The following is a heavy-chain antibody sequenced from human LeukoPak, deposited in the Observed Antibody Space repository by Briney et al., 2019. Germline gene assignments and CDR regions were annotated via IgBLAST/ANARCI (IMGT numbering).Heavy chain of an antibody. J-gene: IGHJ4*02. CDR3: AKGGEQLAPYYFDY. D-gene: IGHD6-13*01. Sequence: GRSLRLSCAASGFTFSSYGMHWVRQAPGKGLEWVAVVPYDGTNKYYADSVKGRFTISRDNSKNTLYLQMNSLRAEDTAVYYCAKGGEQLAPYYFDYWGQGTLVTVSS. V-gene: IGHV3-30*18. CDR2: VPYDGTNK. CDR1: GFTFSSYG.